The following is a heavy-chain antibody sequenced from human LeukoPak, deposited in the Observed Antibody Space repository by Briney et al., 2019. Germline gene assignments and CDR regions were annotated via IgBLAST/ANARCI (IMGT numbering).Heavy chain of an antibody. CDR2: IKQDGSEK. V-gene: IGHV3-7*01. Sequence: GGSLRLSCAASGFTFSSYWMSWVRQAPGKGLEWVANIKQDGSEKYYVDSVKGRFTISRDNAKNSLYLQMNSLRAEDTAVYYCARGSPPYYYDSSGGFDYWGQGTLVTVSS. CDR3: ARGSPPYYYDSSGGFDY. CDR1: GFTFSSYW. J-gene: IGHJ4*02. D-gene: IGHD3-22*01.